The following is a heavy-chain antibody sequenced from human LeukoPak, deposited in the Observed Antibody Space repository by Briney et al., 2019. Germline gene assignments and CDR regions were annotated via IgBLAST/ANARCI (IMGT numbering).Heavy chain of an antibody. Sequence: QPGKSLTLSCVVSGFNFDNFAMHWVRQPLGEGLEWVAVISHDGRTKYYADSTKGRITISRDNFKNTLFLQMNNLRSEDTAVYFCARPSPPGDGYNPPDHWGQGTLVTVSS. CDR2: ISHDGRTK. J-gene: IGHJ4*02. D-gene: IGHD5-24*01. CDR3: ARPSPPGDGYNPPDH. V-gene: IGHV3-30*04. CDR1: GFNFDNFA.